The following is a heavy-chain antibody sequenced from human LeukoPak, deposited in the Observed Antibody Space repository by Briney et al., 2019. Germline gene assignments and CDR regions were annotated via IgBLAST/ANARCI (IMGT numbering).Heavy chain of an antibody. CDR1: GYTFTSYH. V-gene: IGHV1-46*01. D-gene: IGHD5-18*01. CDR3: AGDPPPGYSHTGNTFDY. J-gene: IGHJ4*02. CDR2: INPSGGST. Sequence: GASVKVSCEASGYTFTSYHMHWVRQAPGQGLEWMGIINPSGGSTSYAQKFQGRVTMTRDTSTSTVYMELSSLRSEDTAVYYCAGDPPPGYSHTGNTFDYWGQGTLVTVSS.